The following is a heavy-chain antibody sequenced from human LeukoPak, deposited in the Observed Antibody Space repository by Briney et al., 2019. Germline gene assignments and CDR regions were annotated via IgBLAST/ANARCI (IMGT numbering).Heavy chain of an antibody. J-gene: IGHJ4*02. CDR3: ARVSGIAARGDLRNDY. V-gene: IGHV3-21*01. CDR1: GFTFSSYY. D-gene: IGHD6-6*01. CDR2: ISSSSSYI. Sequence: GGSLRLSCAASGFTFSSYYMNWVRQAPGKGLEWVSSISSSSSYIYYADSVKGRFTISRDNAKNSLYLQMNSLRAEDTAVYYCARVSGIAARGDLRNDYWGQGTLVTVSS.